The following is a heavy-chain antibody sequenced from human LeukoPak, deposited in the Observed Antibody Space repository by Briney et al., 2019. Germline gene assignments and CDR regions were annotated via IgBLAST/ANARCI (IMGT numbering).Heavy chain of an antibody. CDR1: GFTFSSYS. CDR3: ATVLVGVWFDP. D-gene: IGHD1-26*01. J-gene: IGHJ5*02. V-gene: IGHV3-48*01. Sequence: GGSLRLSCAASGFTFSSYSMNWVRQAPGKGLEWVSYISSSSSTIYYADSVKGRFTISRDNAKNSLYLQMNSLRAEDTAVYYCATVLVGVWFDPWGQGTLVTVSS. CDR2: ISSSSSTI.